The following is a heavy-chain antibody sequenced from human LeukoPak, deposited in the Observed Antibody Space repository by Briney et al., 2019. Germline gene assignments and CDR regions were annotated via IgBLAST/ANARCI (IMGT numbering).Heavy chain of an antibody. CDR2: ISGSGGST. V-gene: IGHV3-23*01. Sequence: PGGSLRLSCAASGFTFSSYGMSWVRQAPGKGLEWVSAISGSGGSTYYADSVKGRLTISRDNSKNTLYLQMNSLRAEDTAVYYCAKAPRYSSSQTYFDYWGQGTLVTVSS. CDR3: AKAPRYSSSQTYFDY. J-gene: IGHJ4*02. CDR1: GFTFSSYG. D-gene: IGHD6-13*01.